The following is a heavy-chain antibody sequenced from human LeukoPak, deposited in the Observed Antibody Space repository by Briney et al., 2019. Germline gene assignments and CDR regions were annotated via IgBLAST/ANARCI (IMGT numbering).Heavy chain of an antibody. Sequence: PSETLSLTCTVSGGSITNYYWSWIRQPPGKGLEWIGYIYYSGNTYYNPSLKSRLTISVDTSKNQFSLKLSSVSAADPAVYYCARLPGVAYCTSTSCYDLDAFDIWGQGTMVTVSS. D-gene: IGHD2-2*01. V-gene: IGHV4-59*01. CDR3: ARLPGVAYCTSTSCYDLDAFDI. J-gene: IGHJ3*02. CDR1: GGSITNYY. CDR2: IYYSGNT.